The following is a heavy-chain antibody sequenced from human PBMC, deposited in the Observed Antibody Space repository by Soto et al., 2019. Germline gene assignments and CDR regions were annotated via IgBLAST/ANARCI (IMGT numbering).Heavy chain of an antibody. J-gene: IGHJ4*02. CDR1: GNIFSGYG. CDR2: IWYDGSNK. V-gene: IGHV3-33*01. Sequence: QVQLVESGGGVVQPGRSLRLSCAASGNIFSGYGMHWVRQAPGKGPEWVAVIWYDGSNKYYADSVKGRFTISRDNSKNTLYLQMNRLRAEDTAVYYCARDGVGATAFFGFLDYWGQGTLVTVSS. D-gene: IGHD1-26*01. CDR3: ARDGVGATAFFGFLDY.